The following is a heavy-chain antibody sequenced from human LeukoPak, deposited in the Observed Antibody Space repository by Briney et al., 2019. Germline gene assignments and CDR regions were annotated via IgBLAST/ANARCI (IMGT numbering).Heavy chain of an antibody. CDR1: GYSISSGYY. CDR3: ARRIGTSYFDY. D-gene: IGHD1-1*01. J-gene: IGHJ4*02. Sequence: PSETLSLTCAVSGYSISSGYYWGWIRQPPGKGLEWIGNMYHSGSTFYNPSLKSRVTISVDTFKNQFSLKLSSVTAADTAVYYCARRIGTSYFDYWGQGTLVTVSS. V-gene: IGHV4-38-2*01. CDR2: MYHSGST.